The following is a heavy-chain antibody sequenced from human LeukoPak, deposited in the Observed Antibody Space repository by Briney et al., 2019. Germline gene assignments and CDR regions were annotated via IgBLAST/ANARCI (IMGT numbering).Heavy chain of an antibody. CDR2: ISSSSSYI. D-gene: IGHD3-22*01. CDR1: GFTFSSYR. V-gene: IGHV3-21*01. CDR3: ARDHYDSPYYFDY. J-gene: IGHJ4*02. Sequence: GGSLRLSCAASGFTFSSYRMTWVRQAPGKGLEWVSSISSSSSYIYYADSVKGRFTIFRDNAKNSLYLQMNSLRAEDTAVYYCARDHYDSPYYFDYWGQGTLVTVSS.